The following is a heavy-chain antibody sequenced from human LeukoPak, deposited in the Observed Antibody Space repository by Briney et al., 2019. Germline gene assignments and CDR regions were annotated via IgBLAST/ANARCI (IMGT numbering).Heavy chain of an antibody. D-gene: IGHD6-13*01. V-gene: IGHV4-61*08. J-gene: IGHJ4*02. CDR1: GGSISSGGYY. Sequence: PSETLSLTCAVSGGSISSGGYYWSWIRQPPGKGLEWIGHIYYSGSANYNPSLKSRVTISVDTSKIQFSLKLSSVTAADTAVYYCARGFSDNWYIYWGQGTLVTVSS. CDR3: ARGFSDNWYIY. CDR2: IYYSGSA.